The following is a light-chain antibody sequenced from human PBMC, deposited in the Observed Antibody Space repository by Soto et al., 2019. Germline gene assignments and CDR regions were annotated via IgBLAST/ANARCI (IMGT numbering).Light chain of an antibody. J-gene: IGKJ2*01. CDR2: GAS. CDR1: QSVSSSY. CDR3: QQYGSSPYT. V-gene: IGKV3-20*01. Sequence: EIVLTQSPGTLSLSPGERATLSCRASQSVSSSYLAWYQQKPGQAPRLLIYGASSRATGIPDRFSGSGSGTDFTLTISRLEPEDFAGYYCQQYGSSPYTFGQATKLEIK.